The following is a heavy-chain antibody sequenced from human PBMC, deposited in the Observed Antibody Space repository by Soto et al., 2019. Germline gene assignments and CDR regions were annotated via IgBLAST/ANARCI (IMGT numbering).Heavy chain of an antibody. J-gene: IGHJ6*02. CDR1: GYTFTGYY. D-gene: IGHD1-26*01. V-gene: IGHV1-2*04. CDR2: INPNSGGT. CDR3: AREEHHYHYSDGMDF. Sequence: ASVKVSCKASGYTFTGYYMHWVRQAPAQGLEWMAWINPNSGGTNYAQKFQGWVTMTRDTSISTAYMELSRLRSDDTAVYYCAREEHHYHYSDGMDFWAQRTTVTVCS.